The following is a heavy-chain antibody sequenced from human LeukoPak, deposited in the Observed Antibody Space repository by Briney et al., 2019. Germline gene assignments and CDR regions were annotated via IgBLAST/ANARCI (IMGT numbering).Heavy chain of an antibody. CDR2: INPNSGGT. CDR1: GYTFTGHY. Sequence: ASVKVSCKASGYTFTGHYMHWVRQAPGQGLEWMGWINPNSGGTNYAQKFQGRVTMTRDTSISTAYMELSRLRSDDTAVYYCARAGYCSSTSCRQPYYFDYWGQGTLVTVSS. CDR3: ARAGYCSSTSCRQPYYFDY. J-gene: IGHJ4*02. V-gene: IGHV1-2*02. D-gene: IGHD2-2*01.